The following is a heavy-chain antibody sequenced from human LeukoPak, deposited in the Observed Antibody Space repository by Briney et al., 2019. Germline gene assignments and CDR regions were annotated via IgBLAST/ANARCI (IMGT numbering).Heavy chain of an antibody. CDR2: INPNSGGT. D-gene: IGHD3-22*01. J-gene: IGHJ4*02. CDR1: GYTFIAYY. CDR3: ARGSTARYYYDSSGYRGAFDY. Sequence: ASVKVSCKASGYTFIAYYMHWVRQAPGQGLEWMGWINPNSGGTNYAQKFQGRVTMTRDTSTSTAYMELRSLGSDDTAVYYCARGSTARYYYDSSGYRGAFDYWGQGTLVTVSS. V-gene: IGHV1-2*02.